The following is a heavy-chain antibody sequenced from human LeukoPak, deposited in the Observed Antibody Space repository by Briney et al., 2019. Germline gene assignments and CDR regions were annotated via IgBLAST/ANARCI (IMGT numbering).Heavy chain of an antibody. Sequence: GGSLRLSCAASGFTFTNFALNWVRQAPGKGLEWVAAISTSGGSTYYADSVQGRFTISRDNSKDTLFLQMNRLRGEDTAVYYCANFVDTRGQDYWGQGTVVTVSS. J-gene: IGHJ4*02. D-gene: IGHD3-22*01. CDR3: ANFVDTRGQDY. CDR1: GFTFTNFA. V-gene: IGHV3-23*01. CDR2: ISTSGGST.